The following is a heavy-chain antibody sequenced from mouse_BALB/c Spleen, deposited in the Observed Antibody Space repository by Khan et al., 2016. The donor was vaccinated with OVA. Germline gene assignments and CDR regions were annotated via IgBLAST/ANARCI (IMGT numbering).Heavy chain of an antibody. CDR2: INPSNGYT. D-gene: IGHD2-14*01. V-gene: IGHV1-4*01. CDR3: VRDGAYHRNDGWFAY. CDR1: GYTFTSYT. J-gene: IGHJ3*01. Sequence: QVQLKESGAELARPGASVKMSCKASGYTFTSYTIHWIKKRPGQGLEWIGYINPSNGYTNYNQKFKHKATLTTEKSSTTAYLKLSSLTSDNSAVDNCVRDGAYHRNDGWFAYWGQGTLVTVSA.